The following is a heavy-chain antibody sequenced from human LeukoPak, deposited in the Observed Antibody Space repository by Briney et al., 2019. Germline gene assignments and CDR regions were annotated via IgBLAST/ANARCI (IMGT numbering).Heavy chain of an antibody. Sequence: SQTLSLTCTVSGGSISSGSYYWSWIRQPAGKGLEWIGRIYTSGSTNYNPSLKSRVTIPVDTSKNQFSLKLSSVTAADTAVYYCARAKQSGGFDYWGQGTLVTVSS. J-gene: IGHJ4*02. CDR1: GGSISSGSYY. CDR3: ARAKQSGGFDY. CDR2: IYTSGST. V-gene: IGHV4-61*02. D-gene: IGHD6-25*01.